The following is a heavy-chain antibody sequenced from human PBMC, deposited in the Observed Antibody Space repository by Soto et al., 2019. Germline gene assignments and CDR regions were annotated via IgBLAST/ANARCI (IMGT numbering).Heavy chain of an antibody. CDR1: GGTFSSYA. D-gene: IGHD2-15*01. CDR2: IIPIFGTA. V-gene: IGHV1-69*13. Sequence: SVKVSCKASGGTFSSYAISWVRQAPGQGLEWMGGIIPIFGTANYAQKFQGRVTITADESTSTAYMELSSLRSEDTAVYYCARAAGGAAGGWDYYYGMDVWGQGTTVTVSS. J-gene: IGHJ6*02. CDR3: ARAAGGAAGGWDYYYGMDV.